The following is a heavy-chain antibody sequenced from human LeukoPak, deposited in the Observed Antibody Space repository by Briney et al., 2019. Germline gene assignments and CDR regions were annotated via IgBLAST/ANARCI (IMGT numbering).Heavy chain of an antibody. Sequence: SVKVSCKASGGTFSSYAISWVGQAPGQWLEWMGGIIPIFGTANYAQKFQGRVTITADESTSTAYMELSSLRSEDTAVYYCARGPRNDYSDRNSYYFDYWGQGTLVTVSS. V-gene: IGHV1-69*13. J-gene: IGHJ4*02. CDR3: ARGPRNDYSDRNSYYFDY. D-gene: IGHD4-11*01. CDR2: IIPIFGTA. CDR1: GGTFSSYA.